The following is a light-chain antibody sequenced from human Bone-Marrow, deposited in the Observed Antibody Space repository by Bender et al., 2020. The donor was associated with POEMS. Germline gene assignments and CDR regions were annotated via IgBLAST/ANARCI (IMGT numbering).Light chain of an antibody. CDR1: SSDVDEYTS. J-gene: IGLJ2*01. Sequence: QSALTQPASVSGSPGQTITIPCTGASSDVDEYTSLSWYQQHPGKPPKLLIYNVVNRPSGVSFRFSASKSGNTLSLTIFGLQAEDEADYYCSSYRDPDILLFGGGTKLTVL. CDR3: SSYRDPDILL. CDR2: NVV. V-gene: IGLV2-14*03.